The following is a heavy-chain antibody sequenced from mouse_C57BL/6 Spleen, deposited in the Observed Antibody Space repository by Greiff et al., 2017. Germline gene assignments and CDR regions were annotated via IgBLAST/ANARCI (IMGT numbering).Heavy chain of an antibody. CDR3: AKGEGGYDVGAMDY. CDR2: IHPNSGST. V-gene: IGHV1-64*01. Sequence: VQLQQSGAELVKPGASVKLSCKASGYTFTSYWMHWVKQRPGQGLEWIGMIHPNSGSTNYNEKFKSKATLTVDKSSSTAYMQLSSLTSEDSAVYYCAKGEGGYDVGAMDYWGQGTSVTVSS. J-gene: IGHJ4*01. CDR1: GYTFTSYW. D-gene: IGHD2-2*01.